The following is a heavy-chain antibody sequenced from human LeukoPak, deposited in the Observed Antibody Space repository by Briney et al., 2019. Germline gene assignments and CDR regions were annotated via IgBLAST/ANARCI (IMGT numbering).Heavy chain of an antibody. Sequence: SQTLSLTYAISGDSVSSNSAAWNWLRQSPSRGLEWLGRTYYRSKWYNDYAVSVKSRITINPDTSKNQFSLQLNSVTPEDTAVYYCARDAGYGGNPRVNYYYMDVWGKGTTVTVSS. J-gene: IGHJ6*03. CDR2: TYYRSKWYN. CDR3: ARDAGYGGNPRVNYYYMDV. CDR1: GDSVSSNSAA. D-gene: IGHD4-23*01. V-gene: IGHV6-1*01.